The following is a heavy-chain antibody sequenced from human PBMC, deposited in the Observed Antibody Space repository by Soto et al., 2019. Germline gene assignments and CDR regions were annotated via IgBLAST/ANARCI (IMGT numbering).Heavy chain of an antibody. D-gene: IGHD1-26*01. CDR2: IHSDGSST. CDR1: GFTFSYYW. CDR3: ARGDRGAFDL. V-gene: IGHV3-74*01. Sequence: EVQLVESGGGLGQPGESLRLSCAASGFTFSYYWMHWVRQAPGKVLVWVSRIHSDGSSTTYADSVKGRFTLSRDNARNTLYLQMNSLRAEDTAVYYCARGDRGAFDLWGQGTVVTVSS. J-gene: IGHJ3*01.